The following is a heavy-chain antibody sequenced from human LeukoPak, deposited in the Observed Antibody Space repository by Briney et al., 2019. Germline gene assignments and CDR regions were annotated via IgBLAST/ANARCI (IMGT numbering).Heavy chain of an antibody. CDR2: ISSSSSTI. CDR1: GFTFSSYS. V-gene: IGHV3-48*04. CDR3: ARDPRPDAFDI. Sequence: GGSLRLSCAASGFTFSSYSMNWVRQAPGKGLEWVSYISSSSSTIYYADSVKGRFTISRDNAKNSLYLQMNSLRAEDTAVYYCARDPRPDAFDIWGQGTMVTVSS. J-gene: IGHJ3*02.